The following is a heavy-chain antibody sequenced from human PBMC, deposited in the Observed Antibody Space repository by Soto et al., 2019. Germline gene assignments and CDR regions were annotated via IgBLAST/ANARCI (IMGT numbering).Heavy chain of an antibody. CDR3: ARALSYGDPSYYFDY. V-gene: IGHV1-69*06. CDR2: IIPIFGTA. J-gene: IGHJ4*02. CDR1: GGTFSSYA. D-gene: IGHD4-17*01. Sequence: GASVKVSFKASGGTFSSYAISWLRQAPGQGLEWMGGIIPIFGTANYAQKFQGRVTITADKSTSTAYMELSSLRSEDTAVYYCARALSYGDPSYYFDYWGQGTLVTVSS.